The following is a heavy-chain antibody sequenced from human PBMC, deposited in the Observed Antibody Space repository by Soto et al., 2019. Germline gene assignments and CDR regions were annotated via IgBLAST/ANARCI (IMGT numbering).Heavy chain of an antibody. J-gene: IGHJ3*02. D-gene: IGHD3-16*01. V-gene: IGHV3-13*01. CDR2: ITTGEVT. Sequence: QPGGSLRLSCAASGFTFSSYDMHWVRQVTGKGLEWVSEITTGEVTSYPDSVRGRFTISRDNAKGSLYLQMNNLRAGDTAIYYCARVAQDFGALDIWGRGTTVTVSS. CDR1: GFTFSSYD. CDR3: ARVAQDFGALDI.